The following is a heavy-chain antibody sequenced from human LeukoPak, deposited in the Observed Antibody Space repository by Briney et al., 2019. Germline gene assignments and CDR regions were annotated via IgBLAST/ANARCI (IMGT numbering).Heavy chain of an antibody. Sequence: PSETLSLTCTVSGGSISSYYWSWIRQPPGKGLEWIGYIYYSGSTNYNPSLKSRVTISVDTSKNQFSLKLGSVTAADTAVYYCARLTLNWFDPWGQGTLVTVSS. CDR2: IYYSGST. J-gene: IGHJ5*02. V-gene: IGHV4-59*08. CDR1: GGSISSYY. CDR3: ARLTLNWFDP.